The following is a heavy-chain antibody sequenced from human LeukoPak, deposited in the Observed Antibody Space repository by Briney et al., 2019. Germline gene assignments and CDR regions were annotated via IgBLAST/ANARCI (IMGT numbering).Heavy chain of an antibody. V-gene: IGHV3-73*01. J-gene: IGHJ4*02. CDR1: GFSFSGSA. Sequence: PGGSLRLSCAASGFSFSGSAIHWVRQASGKGLEWIGRIRNKANGYATAYAASVTGRFTISRDDSKSTAYLQMNSLKTEDTAVYYCTRHANTYCSGDCYLPDYWGQGTLVTVSS. CDR3: TRHANTYCSGDCYLPDY. CDR2: IRNKANGYAT. D-gene: IGHD2-21*02.